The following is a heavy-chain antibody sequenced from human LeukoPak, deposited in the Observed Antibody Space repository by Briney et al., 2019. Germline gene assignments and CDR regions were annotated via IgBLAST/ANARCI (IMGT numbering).Heavy chain of an antibody. CDR3: ARDRPSTSSIDY. J-gene: IGHJ4*02. V-gene: IGHV3-48*02. CDR2: ISSSGRII. CDR1: GFTFSSYN. Sequence: GGSLRLSCAASGFTFSSYNMNWVRQAPGKGLEWISYISSSGRIILFADSVKGRFTISRDNAKNSLYLQMNSLRDEDTAVYYCARDRPSTSSIDYWGQGTLVTVSS. D-gene: IGHD2-2*01.